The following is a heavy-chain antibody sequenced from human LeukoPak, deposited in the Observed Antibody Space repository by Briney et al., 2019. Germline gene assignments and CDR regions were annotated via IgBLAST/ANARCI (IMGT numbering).Heavy chain of an antibody. CDR3: ARPGRGYSYGPNWFDP. Sequence: ASVKVSCKASGYTFTSYDNNWVRQATGQGLEWMGWMNPNSGNTGYAQKFQGRVTMTRNTSISTAYMELSSLRSEDTAVYYCARPGRGYSYGPNWFDPWGQGTLVTVSS. D-gene: IGHD5-18*01. V-gene: IGHV1-8*01. CDR1: GYTFTSYD. CDR2: MNPNSGNT. J-gene: IGHJ5*02.